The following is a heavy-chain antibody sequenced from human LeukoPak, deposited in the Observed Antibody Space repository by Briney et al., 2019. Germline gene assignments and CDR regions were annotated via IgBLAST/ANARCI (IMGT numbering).Heavy chain of an antibody. CDR3: AKKVYSSSWYDRGYFDY. J-gene: IGHJ4*02. V-gene: IGHV3-23*01. Sequence: GGSLRLSCAASGFTFSRYSMNWVRQAPGKGLEWVSVISGSGGSTYYADSVKGRFTISRDNSKNTLYLQMNSLRAEDTAVYYCAKKVYSSSWYDRGYFDYWGQGTLVTVSS. D-gene: IGHD6-13*01. CDR1: GFTFSRYS. CDR2: ISGSGGST.